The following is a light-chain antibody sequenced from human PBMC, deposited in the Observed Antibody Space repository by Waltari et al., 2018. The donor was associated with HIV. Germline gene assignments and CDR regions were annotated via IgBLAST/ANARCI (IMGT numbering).Light chain of an antibody. CDR3: SSYTSSSTYV. CDR1: SSDVGGYNY. J-gene: IGLJ1*01. CDR2: EVS. Sequence: QSALTQPHSVSGSPGQSLPISCTGTSSDVGGYNYVSWYQQHPGKAPKLMIYEVSNRPSGVSNRFSGSKSGNTASLTISGLQAEDEADYYCSSYTSSSTYVFGTGTKVTVL. V-gene: IGLV2-14*01.